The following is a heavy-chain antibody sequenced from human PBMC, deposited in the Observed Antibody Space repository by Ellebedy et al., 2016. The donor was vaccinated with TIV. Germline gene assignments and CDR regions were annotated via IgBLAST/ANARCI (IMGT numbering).Heavy chain of an antibody. D-gene: IGHD3-10*01. CDR3: ARAVIGKEDFDY. CDR1: GFTFISYG. V-gene: IGHV3-30*03. CDR2: ISFDGSTP. J-gene: IGHJ4*02. Sequence: PGGSLRLSCAASGFTFISYGMHLVRQAPGKGLELVAVISFDGSTPYYADFVQGRFNISRDNSKNTLYLQMNSLTTEDTAVYYCARAVIGKEDFDYWGQGSLVSVSS.